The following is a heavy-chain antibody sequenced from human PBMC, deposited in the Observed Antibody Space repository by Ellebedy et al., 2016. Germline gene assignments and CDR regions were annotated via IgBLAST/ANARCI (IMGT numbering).Heavy chain of an antibody. D-gene: IGHD6-19*01. CDR3: AIGYSSVWSHYFDY. Sequence: GESLKISCAASGFTVSSNYMTWVRQAPGKGLEWVSLIYAGGSTYYADSVKGRFTISRDNSKNTLYLQMNTLRAEDTAMYYCAIGYSSVWSHYFDYWGQGTLVTVSS. CDR1: GFTVSSNY. CDR2: IYAGGST. V-gene: IGHV3-53*01. J-gene: IGHJ4*02.